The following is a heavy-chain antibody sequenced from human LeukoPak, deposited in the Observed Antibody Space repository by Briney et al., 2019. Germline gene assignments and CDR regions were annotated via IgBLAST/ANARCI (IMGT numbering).Heavy chain of an antibody. CDR1: GGSFSGYY. CDR2: INHSGST. CDR3: ARVGDGTVWGSYRHKLWTFNWFDP. J-gene: IGHJ5*02. Sequence: MPSETLSLTCAVYGGSFSGYYWSWIRQPPGKGLEWIGEINHSGSTNYNPSLKSRVTISVDTSKNQFSLKLSSVTAADTAVYYCARVGDGTVWGSYRHKLWTFNWFDPWGQGTLVTVSS. D-gene: IGHD3-16*02. V-gene: IGHV4-34*01.